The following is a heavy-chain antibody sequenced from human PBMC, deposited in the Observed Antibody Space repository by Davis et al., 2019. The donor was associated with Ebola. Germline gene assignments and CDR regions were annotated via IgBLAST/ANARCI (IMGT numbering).Heavy chain of an antibody. CDR2: MNPNSGNT. D-gene: IGHD5-18*01. CDR3: ARVGQLWLKESYYYYGMDV. V-gene: IGHV1-8*01. Sequence: ASVKVSCKASGYTFTSYDINWVRQATGQGLEWMGWMNPNSGNTGYAQNFQGRVTMTRNTSITTAYMELSSLRSEDTAVYYCARVGQLWLKESYYYYGMDVWGKGTTVTVSS. CDR1: GYTFTSYD. J-gene: IGHJ6*04.